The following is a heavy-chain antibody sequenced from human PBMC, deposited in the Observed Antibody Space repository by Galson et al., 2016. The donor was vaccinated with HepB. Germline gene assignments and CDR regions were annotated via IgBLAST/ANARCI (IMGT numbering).Heavy chain of an antibody. V-gene: IGHV3-21*01. J-gene: IGHJ4*02. CDR2: ISSSSSYI. CDR1: GFTFSTYS. CDR3: ARTYDRGHSGYGPPFDY. Sequence: SLRLSCAASGFTFSTYSMNWVRQAPGKGLEWDSSISSSSSYIYYAGSVKGRFTISRDNAKNSLYLQMNSLRAEDTAVYYCARTYDRGHSGYGPPFDYWGQGTLVTVSS. D-gene: IGHD5-12*01.